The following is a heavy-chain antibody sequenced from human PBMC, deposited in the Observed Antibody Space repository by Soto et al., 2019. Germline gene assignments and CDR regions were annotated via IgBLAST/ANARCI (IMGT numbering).Heavy chain of an antibody. CDR1: GFTFSSYS. D-gene: IGHD3-3*01. J-gene: IGHJ4*02. V-gene: IGHV3-21*01. Sequence: GGSLRLSCAASGFTFSSYSMNWVRQAPGKGLEWVSSISSSSSYIYYADSVKGRFTISRDNAKNSLYLQMNSLRAEDTAVYYCARSGLLSSQYDFWSGYSIARNFDYWGQGTLVTVSS. CDR2: ISSSSSYI. CDR3: ARSGLLSSQYDFWSGYSIARNFDY.